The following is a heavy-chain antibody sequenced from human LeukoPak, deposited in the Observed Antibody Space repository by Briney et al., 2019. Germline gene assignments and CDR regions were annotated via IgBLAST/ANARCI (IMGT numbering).Heavy chain of an antibody. CDR2: IIPIFGTA. CDR3: ARGRFLEWLFDY. D-gene: IGHD3-3*01. Sequence: SVKVSCKASGGTFSSYAISWVRQAPGQGLEWMGGIIPIFGTANYAQKFRGRVTITADESTSTAYMELSSLRSEDTAVYYCARGRFLEWLFDYWGQGTLVTVSS. J-gene: IGHJ4*02. CDR1: GGTFSSYA. V-gene: IGHV1-69*13.